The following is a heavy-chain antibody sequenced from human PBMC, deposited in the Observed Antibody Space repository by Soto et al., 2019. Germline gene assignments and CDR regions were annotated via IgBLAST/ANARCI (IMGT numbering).Heavy chain of an antibody. CDR2: ISAYSGNT. CDR3: ARGDTYYVNWYFDY. J-gene: IGHJ4*02. Sequence: QVQLVQSGAEVKKPGASVKVSCKTSGFTFTNYYINWVRQAPGQGLEVMGWISAYSGNTNYAQNLQGRVTMTTDPSASTAYLELRSLRSDDTAVYFCARGDTYYVNWYFDYWGQGTLVTVSS. V-gene: IGHV1-18*01. D-gene: IGHD1-1*01. CDR1: GFTFTNYY.